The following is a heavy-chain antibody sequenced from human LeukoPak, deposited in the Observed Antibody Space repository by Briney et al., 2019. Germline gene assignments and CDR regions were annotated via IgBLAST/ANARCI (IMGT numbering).Heavy chain of an antibody. V-gene: IGHV3-23*01. CDR1: GFTFRNYI. J-gene: IGHJ4*02. D-gene: IGHD3-9*01. Sequence: GGSLRLSCAASGFTFRNYIMTWVRQAPGKGLEWVSSFNTGGDTYYAGSVKGRFTISRDTSKNTLYLQMNSLRAEDTAVYYCAKDPILRYFDWPPGGYWGQGTLVTVSS. CDR3: AKDPILRYFDWPPGGY. CDR2: FNTGGDT.